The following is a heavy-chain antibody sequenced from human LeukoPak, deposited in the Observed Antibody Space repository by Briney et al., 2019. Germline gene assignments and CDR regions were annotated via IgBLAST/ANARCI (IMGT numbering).Heavy chain of an antibody. CDR2: IWYDGSNK. D-gene: IGHD3-3*01. V-gene: IGHV3-33*01. CDR3: ARETNDFWSGRRIDY. J-gene: IGHJ4*02. Sequence: GESLKISCAASGFTFSSYGMHWVRQALGKGLEWVAVIWYDGSNKYYADSVKGRFTISRDNSKNTLYLQMNSLRAEDTAVYYCARETNDFWSGRRIDYWGQGTLVTVSS. CDR1: GFTFSSYG.